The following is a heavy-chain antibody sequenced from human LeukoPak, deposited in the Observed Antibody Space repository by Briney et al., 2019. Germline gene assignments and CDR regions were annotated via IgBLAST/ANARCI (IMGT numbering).Heavy chain of an antibody. CDR2: IYYSGST. V-gene: IGHV4-39*01. D-gene: IGHD2-15*01. J-gene: IGHJ4*02. CDR3: AFGYSNYYFDY. CDR1: GGSISSSSYY. Sequence: SETLSLTCTASGGSISSSSYYWGWIRQPPGKGLEWIGSIYYSGSTYYNPSLKSRVTISVDTSKNQFSLKLSSVTAADTAVYYCAFGYSNYYFDYWGQGTLVTVSS.